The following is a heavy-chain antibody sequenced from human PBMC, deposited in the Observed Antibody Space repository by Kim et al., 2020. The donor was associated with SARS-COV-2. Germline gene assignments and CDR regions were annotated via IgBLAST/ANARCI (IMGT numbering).Heavy chain of an antibody. D-gene: IGHD3-10*01. V-gene: IGHV4-31*03. Sequence: SETLSLTCTVSGGSIISGGYFWSCILQHPGEGLEWIGYTSHSGSPFHHPSLKSRSTLSIYISTSQLSLKLTSVTAAGTPVSYCARVGFGSGIINYYFD. J-gene: IGHJ4*01. CDR2: TSHSGSP. CDR3: ARVGFGSGIINYYFD. CDR1: GGSIISGGYF.